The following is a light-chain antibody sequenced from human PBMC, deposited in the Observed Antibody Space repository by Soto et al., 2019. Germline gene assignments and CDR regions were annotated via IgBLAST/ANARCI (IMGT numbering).Light chain of an antibody. V-gene: IGKV2-30*02. CDR1: QSLLHSDGIAY. CDR3: MQGTHWPIT. CDR2: KVS. J-gene: IGKJ5*01. Sequence: DIVMTQSPVSLPVTPGEPASISCRSSQSLLHSDGIAYFSWFQQRPGRSPRRLIYKVSNRDSGVPARFSGSGSGTDFALKISRVEAEDVGVYYCMQGTHWPITFGQGTRLEIK.